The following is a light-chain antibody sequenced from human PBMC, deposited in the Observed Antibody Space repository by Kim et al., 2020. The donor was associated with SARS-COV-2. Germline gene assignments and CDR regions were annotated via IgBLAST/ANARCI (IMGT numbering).Light chain of an antibody. CDR2: GAF. CDR1: QSVSSN. CDR3: QQYNNWPGT. J-gene: IGKJ2*01. Sequence: EIVMTQSPATLSVSPGERATLSCRASQSVSSNLAWYQQKPGQAPRLLIYGAFIRATCIPARFSGSGSGTEFTLTISILQSEDFAVYYCQQYNNWPGTFCQGTKLEI. V-gene: IGKV3D-15*03.